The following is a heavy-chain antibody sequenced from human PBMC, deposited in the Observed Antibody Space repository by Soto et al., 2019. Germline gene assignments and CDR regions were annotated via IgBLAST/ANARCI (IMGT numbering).Heavy chain of an antibody. V-gene: IGHV4-4*02. D-gene: IGHD3-9*01. CDR2: VFHTGGT. CDR1: SDSIAGENW. CDR3: ARVFSSATGWMYYFDF. J-gene: IGHJ4*02. Sequence: QVQLQESGPGVVKPSETLSLTCTVSSDSIAGENWWSWVRQPPGLGLEWIGEVFHTGGTNYNPSLKSRVTMEVDKSKNQFSLKLISATAADTAVYYCARVFSSATGWMYYFDFWGQGTLVSVSS.